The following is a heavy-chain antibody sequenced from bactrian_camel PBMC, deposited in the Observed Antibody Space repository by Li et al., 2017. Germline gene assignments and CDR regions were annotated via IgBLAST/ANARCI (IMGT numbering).Heavy chain of an antibody. V-gene: IGHV3S54*01. CDR1: VYSPC. CDR2: IYLGTGKT. CDR3: QTYLELPAVFGCNY. D-gene: IGHD1*01. Sequence: HVQLVESGRGSVQAGGSLRLSCAASVYSPCMGWWRQTPGKEEREEVAHIYLGTGKTYVADSVKGRFTIEQDLGKNTVYLRMSTLKPEDTAVYSCQTYLELPAVFGCNYRGQGTQVTVS. J-gene: IGHJ4*01.